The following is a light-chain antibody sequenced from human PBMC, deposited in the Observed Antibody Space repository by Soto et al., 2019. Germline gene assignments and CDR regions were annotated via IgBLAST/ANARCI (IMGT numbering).Light chain of an antibody. V-gene: IGKV3-15*01. Sequence: EIMMTQSPATLSVSPGERATLSCRASQSVSNNLAWYQQKPGQAPRLLIYYASTRATGIPARFSGSGSGTEFTLTISSLQSEDFALSYCQQYYNWPPITFGQGTRLEIK. CDR3: QQYYNWPPIT. CDR1: QSVSNN. CDR2: YAS. J-gene: IGKJ5*01.